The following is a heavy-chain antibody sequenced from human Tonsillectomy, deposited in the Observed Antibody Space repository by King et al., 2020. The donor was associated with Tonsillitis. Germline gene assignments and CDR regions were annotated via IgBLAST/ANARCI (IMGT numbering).Heavy chain of an antibody. CDR1: GFTFSSYA. D-gene: IGHD6-19*01. Sequence: VQLVESGGGLVQPGGSLRLSCAASGFTFSSYAMTWVRQAPGKGLEWVSAISGSAGSTYYADSEKGRFTISRDNSKNTLYLQMNSLRAEDTAVYYCAKLGYSSGWYGYFDYWGKGTLVTVSS. V-gene: IGHV3-23*04. CDR2: ISGSAGST. CDR3: AKLGYSSGWYGYFDY. J-gene: IGHJ4*02.